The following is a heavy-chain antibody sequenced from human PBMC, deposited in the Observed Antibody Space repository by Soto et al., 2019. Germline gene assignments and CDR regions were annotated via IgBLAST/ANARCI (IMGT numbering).Heavy chain of an antibody. CDR2: TYYNGTA. D-gene: IGHD3-10*01. CDR3: ARHFVAVVIKGWGY. Sequence: QLQLQESGPGLVKPSETLSLTCNVSGGSIDRSNYYWDWLRQPPGKGLEWIGTTYYNGTAYYNPSLKSRVSMSFDTSKNQFSLKLVSVTAADTAVYYCARHFVAVVIKGWGYWGQGTLVTVSS. V-gene: IGHV4-39*01. J-gene: IGHJ4*02. CDR1: GGSIDRSNYY.